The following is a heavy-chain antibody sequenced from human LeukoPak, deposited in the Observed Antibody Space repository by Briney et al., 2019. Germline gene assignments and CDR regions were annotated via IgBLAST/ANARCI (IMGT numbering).Heavy chain of an antibody. V-gene: IGHV3-30*18. J-gene: IGHJ4*02. CDR3: AKDGGSPFDY. Sequence: GGSLRLSCAASGFTFSSYGMHWVRQAPGKGLEWVAVISYDGSNKYYADSVKGRFTISRDNSKNTLYLQMNSPRAEDTAVYYCAKDGGSPFDYWGQGTLVTVSS. CDR1: GFTFSSYG. D-gene: IGHD3-3*01. CDR2: ISYDGSNK.